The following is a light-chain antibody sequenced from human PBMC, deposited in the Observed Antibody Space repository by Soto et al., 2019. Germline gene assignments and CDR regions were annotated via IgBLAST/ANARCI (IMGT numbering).Light chain of an antibody. V-gene: IGLV4-60*02. J-gene: IGLJ3*02. CDR1: SGHSSYI. CDR2: LEGSGSY. Sequence: QAVVTQSSSASASRGSSVKLTCTLSSGHSSYIIAWHQQQPGKAPRYLMKLEGSGSYNKGSGVPDRFSGSSSGADRYLTISNLQFEDEADYYCETWDFNTRVFGGGTKLTVL. CDR3: ETWDFNTRV.